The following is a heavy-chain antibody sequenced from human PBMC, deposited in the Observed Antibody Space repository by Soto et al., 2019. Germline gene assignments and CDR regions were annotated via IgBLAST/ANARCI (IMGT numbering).Heavy chain of an antibody. D-gene: IGHD3-3*01. CDR2: FDAEYGER. CDR3: ASRRYDFWSGYYLYDY. Sequence: ASVKVSCKVSGYNLTELYIHWVRQTPGKGLEWMGGFDAEYGERIFAQKFQGRVTMTEDTSTQTAYMELSSLRSEDTAVYYCASRRYDFWSGYYLYDYWGQGTLVTVSS. CDR1: GYNLTELY. V-gene: IGHV1-24*01. J-gene: IGHJ4*02.